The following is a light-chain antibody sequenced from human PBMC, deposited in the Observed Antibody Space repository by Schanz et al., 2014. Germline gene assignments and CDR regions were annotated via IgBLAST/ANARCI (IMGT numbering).Light chain of an antibody. CDR3: CSYAGRSVYV. J-gene: IGLJ1*01. CDR1: SSDVGSSKY. V-gene: IGLV2-14*03. Sequence: QSALTQPASVSASLGQSITISCTGSSSDVGSSKYVSWYQQFPGKAPKPLIYEVSVRLSGVSSRFSGSKSGNTASLTVSGLQAEDEADFYCCSYAGRSVYVFGGGTKLTVL. CDR2: EVS.